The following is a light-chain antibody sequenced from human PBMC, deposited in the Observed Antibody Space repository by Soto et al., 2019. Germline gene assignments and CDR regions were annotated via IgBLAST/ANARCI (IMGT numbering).Light chain of an antibody. CDR2: EVS. V-gene: IGLV2-8*01. CDR1: SSDVGSYNY. J-gene: IGLJ1*01. Sequence: QSVLTQPPSASGSPGQSVTISCSGTSSDVGSYNYVSWHQQHPGKAPKLMIYEVSKRPSGVPDRFSGSKSGNTASLIVSGLQAEDEADYYCRSYAGSNNFVFGTGTKVTVL. CDR3: RSYAGSNNFV.